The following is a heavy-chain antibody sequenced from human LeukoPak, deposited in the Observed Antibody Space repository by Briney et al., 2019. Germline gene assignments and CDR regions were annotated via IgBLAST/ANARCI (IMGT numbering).Heavy chain of an antibody. J-gene: IGHJ4*02. V-gene: IGHV4-59*12. CDR2: IYYSGST. Sequence: SETLSLTCTVSGGSISSYYWSWIRQPPGKGLEWIGYIYYSGSTNYNPSLKSRVTISADTSKNQFSLKLNSVTAADTAMYYCARDNDGSDYWGQGTLVTVSS. D-gene: IGHD5-24*01. CDR3: ARDNDGSDY. CDR1: GGSISSYY.